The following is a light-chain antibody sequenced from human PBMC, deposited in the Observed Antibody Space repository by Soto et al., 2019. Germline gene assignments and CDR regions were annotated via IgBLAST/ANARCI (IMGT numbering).Light chain of an antibody. Sequence: QSVLTQSPSASASLGASVKLTCTLSSGHGNYVIAWHQQRPEKGPRYLMKVKSDGSHSKGDGIPDRFSGSSSGAERYLAISRLQSEDEADYYCQTWDTGIVVFGRATKLTVL. CDR3: QTWDTGIVV. V-gene: IGLV4-69*01. CDR2: VKSDGSH. CDR1: SGHGNYV. J-gene: IGLJ2*01.